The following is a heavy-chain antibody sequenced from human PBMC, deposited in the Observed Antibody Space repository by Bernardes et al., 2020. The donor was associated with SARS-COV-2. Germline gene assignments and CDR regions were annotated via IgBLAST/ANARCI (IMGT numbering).Heavy chain of an antibody. CDR1: GYSLSAFY. J-gene: IGHJ6*02. CDR2: IDPKSGGT. CDR3: ARAPSTFYGLDV. V-gene: IGHV1-2*02. Sequence: ASMKVSCRASGYSLSAFYIYWVRQAPGQGLEWMGWIDPKSGGTNYAQKFQGGVILTRETSISTAYLEMSGLTSDDTAVYYCARAPSTFYGLDVWGQGTTVTVSS.